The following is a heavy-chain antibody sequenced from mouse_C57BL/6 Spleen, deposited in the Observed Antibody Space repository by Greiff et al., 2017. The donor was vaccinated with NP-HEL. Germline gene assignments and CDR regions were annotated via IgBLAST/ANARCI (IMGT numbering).Heavy chain of an antibody. V-gene: IGHV14-4*01. D-gene: IGHD1-1*01. J-gene: IGHJ4*01. CDR1: GFNIKDDY. CDR2: IDPENGDT. Sequence: EVKLQESGAELVRPGASVKLSCTASGFNIKDDYMHWVKQRPEQGLEWIGWIDPENGDTEYASKFQGKATITADTSSNTAYLQLSSLTSEDTAVYYCTTRYYGSSPSMDYWGQGTSVTVSS. CDR3: TTRYYGSSPSMDY.